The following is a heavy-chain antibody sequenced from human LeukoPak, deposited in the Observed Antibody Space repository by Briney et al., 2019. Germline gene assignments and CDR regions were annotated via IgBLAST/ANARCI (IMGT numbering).Heavy chain of an antibody. CDR3: ARGGASRPDY. V-gene: IGHV3-48*02. CDR2: ISSSSSTI. CDR1: GFTFSSYG. J-gene: IGHJ4*02. Sequence: PGGSLRLSCAASGFTFSSYGMDWVRQAPGKGLEWVSYISSSSSTISYADSVKGRFTISRDNAKNSLYLQMNSRRDEDTAVYYCARGGASRPDYWGQGTLVTVSS. D-gene: IGHD6-6*01.